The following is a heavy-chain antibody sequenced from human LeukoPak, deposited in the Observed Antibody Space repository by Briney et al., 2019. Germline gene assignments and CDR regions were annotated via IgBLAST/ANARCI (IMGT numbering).Heavy chain of an antibody. Sequence: GGSLRLSCAASGFTFSGYIMNWVRQAPGKGLEWVSYITSSSSTLYYADSMKGRITISRDNAKNSLYLQMNSLRDEDTAVYYCAKSSTVVTTYFDYWGQGTLVTVSS. CDR2: ITSSSSTL. CDR1: GFTFSGYI. V-gene: IGHV3-48*02. D-gene: IGHD4-23*01. CDR3: AKSSTVVTTYFDY. J-gene: IGHJ4*02.